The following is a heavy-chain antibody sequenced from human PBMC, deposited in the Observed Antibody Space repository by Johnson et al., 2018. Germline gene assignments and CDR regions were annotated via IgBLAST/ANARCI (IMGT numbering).Heavy chain of an antibody. CDR2: IIPIFGTA. CDR1: GGTFSSYA. Sequence: QVQLVESGAEVKKPGSSVKVSCKASGGTFSSYAISWVRQAPGQGLEWMGGIIPIFGTANYAQKFQGRVTITADESTSTAYMERSSLRSEDTAVYYCARGGLRRLVFADAFEIWGQGTMVTVSS. J-gene: IGHJ3*02. D-gene: IGHD3-10*02. CDR3: ARGGLRRLVFADAFEI. V-gene: IGHV1-69*01.